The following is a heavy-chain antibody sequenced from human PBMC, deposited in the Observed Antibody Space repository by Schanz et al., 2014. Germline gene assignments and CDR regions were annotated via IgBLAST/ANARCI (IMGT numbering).Heavy chain of an antibody. CDR2: IIPILGIA. CDR1: GGTFSTYP. CDR3: ASSGAGYNSSWDFDY. Sequence: QVQLVQSGAEVKKPGSSMKVSCKASGGTFSTYPINWLRQAPGQGLEWMGRIIPILGIANYAQKFQGRVTITADRSTSTAYMELSSLRSDDTAVYYCASSGAGYNSSWDFDYWGQGTLXTVSS. D-gene: IGHD6-13*01. J-gene: IGHJ4*02. V-gene: IGHV1-69*02.